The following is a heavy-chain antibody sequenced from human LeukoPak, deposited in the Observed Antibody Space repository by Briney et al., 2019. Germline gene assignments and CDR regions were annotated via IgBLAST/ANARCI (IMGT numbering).Heavy chain of an antibody. V-gene: IGHV3-9*01. CDR2: ISWNSGSI. CDR3: AKSSGHSSGWYDEGIDY. D-gene: IGHD6-19*01. CDR1: SSGGYY. Sequence: SSGGYYWSWIRQHPGKGLEWVSGISWNSGSIGYADSVKGRFTISRDNAKNSLYLQMNSLRAEDTALYYCAKSSGHSSGWYDEGIDYWGQGTLVTVSS. J-gene: IGHJ4*02.